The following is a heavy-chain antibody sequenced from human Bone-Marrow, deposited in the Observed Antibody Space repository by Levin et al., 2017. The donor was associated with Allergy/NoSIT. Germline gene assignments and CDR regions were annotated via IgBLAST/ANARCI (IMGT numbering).Heavy chain of an antibody. J-gene: IGHJ3*01. V-gene: IGHV1-69*04. CDR1: GGTFGIYP. CDR2: IIPFRGVA. Sequence: PGESLKISCRASGGTFGIYPVSWVRRARGQGLEWMGRIIPFRGVADYAQKFQGRVTITADESTATAYMDLTSLTSEDTAVYFCARDHPNYYAYYSWGQGTLVTVSS. D-gene: IGHD3-16*01. CDR3: ARDHPNYYAYYS.